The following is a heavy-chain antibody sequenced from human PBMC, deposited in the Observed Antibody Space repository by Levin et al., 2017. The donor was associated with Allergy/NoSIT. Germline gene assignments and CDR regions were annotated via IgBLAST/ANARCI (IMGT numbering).Heavy chain of an antibody. CDR1: GGSISSYY. J-gene: IGHJ3*02. CDR3: ARQFTRVDAFDI. D-gene: IGHD5-24*01. CDR2: IYYSGST. V-gene: IGHV4-59*01. Sequence: SETLSLTCTVSGGSISSYYWSWIRQPPGKGLEWIGYIYYSGSTNYNPSLKSRVTISVDTSKNQFSLKLSSVTAADTAVYYCARQFTRVDAFDIWGQGTMVTVSS.